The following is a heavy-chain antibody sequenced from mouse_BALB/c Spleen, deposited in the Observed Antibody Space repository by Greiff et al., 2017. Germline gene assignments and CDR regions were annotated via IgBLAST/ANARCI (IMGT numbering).Heavy chain of an antibody. D-gene: IGHD2-12*01. Sequence: EVQLMESGAGLVQPGGSLKFSCAASGFTFSSYTMPWVLQTPEKGLEWVAYISNGGGSTDYPHTVKGRSTISRDNAKNTLYLQMSSLKSEDTAMYYCARHATTHFDYWGEGTTLTVSS. V-gene: IGHV5-12-2*01. CDR1: GFTFSSYT. J-gene: IGHJ2*01. CDR3: ARHATTHFDY. CDR2: ISNGGGST.